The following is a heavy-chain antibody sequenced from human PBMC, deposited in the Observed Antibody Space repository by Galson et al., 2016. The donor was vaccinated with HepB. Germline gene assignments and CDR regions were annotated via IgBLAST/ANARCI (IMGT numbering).Heavy chain of an antibody. CDR1: GLTFGESP. D-gene: IGHD4-23*01. CDR3: SRIGAGYGGNSD. Sequence: SLRLSCAASGLTFGESPMSWFRQAPGKGRAWVGFIRSKPYGGTAEYAASVKGRFTISRDDSKSIAYPQLKSLKTEATAIDYCSRIGAGYGGNSDWGQGTLVTVSS. V-gene: IGHV3-49*03. J-gene: IGHJ4*02. CDR2: IRSKPYGGTA.